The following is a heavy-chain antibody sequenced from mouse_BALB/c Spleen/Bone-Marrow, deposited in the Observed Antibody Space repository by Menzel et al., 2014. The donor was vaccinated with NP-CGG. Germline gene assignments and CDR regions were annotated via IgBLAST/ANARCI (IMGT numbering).Heavy chain of an antibody. CDR3: ARSGFDY. Sequence: QVQLKESGSVLVRPGASVKLSCKASGYTFTSSWMHWAKQRPGQGLEWIGEIHPNSGNTNCNEKLKGKATLTVDTSSSTAYVDLSSLTSEDSAVYYCARSGFDYWGQGTTLTVSS. CDR1: GYTFTSSW. D-gene: IGHD4-1*01. V-gene: IGHV1S130*01. J-gene: IGHJ2*01. CDR2: IHPNSGNT.